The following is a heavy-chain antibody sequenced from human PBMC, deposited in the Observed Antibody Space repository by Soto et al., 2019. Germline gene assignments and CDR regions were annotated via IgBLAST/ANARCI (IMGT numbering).Heavy chain of an antibody. D-gene: IGHD2-21*02. CDR3: VCFECGRTAVVTAMEANDY. J-gene: IGHJ4*02. V-gene: IGHV3-74*01. CDR2: INSDETIT. Sequence: GGSLRLSCAASGFTFSNYWMHWVRQSPGKGLVWVSRINSDETITSYADSVKGRFTISRDNAKNTLYLQMSSLRVEDTALYYCVCFECGRTAVVTAMEANDYWGQGALVTVSS. CDR1: GFTFSNYW.